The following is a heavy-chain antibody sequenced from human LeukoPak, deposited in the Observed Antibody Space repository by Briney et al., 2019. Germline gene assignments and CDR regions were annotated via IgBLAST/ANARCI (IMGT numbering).Heavy chain of an antibody. V-gene: IGHV3-23*01. CDR2: ISGSGGST. CDR3: AKTAWFGELFSY. CDR1: GFKFSDHY. J-gene: IGHJ4*02. Sequence: GGSQRLSCAASGFKFSDHYIDWVRQAPGKGLEWVSAISGSGGSTYYADSVKGRFTISRDNSKNTLYLQMNSLRAEDTAVYYCAKTAWFGELFSYWGQGTLVTVSS. D-gene: IGHD3-10*01.